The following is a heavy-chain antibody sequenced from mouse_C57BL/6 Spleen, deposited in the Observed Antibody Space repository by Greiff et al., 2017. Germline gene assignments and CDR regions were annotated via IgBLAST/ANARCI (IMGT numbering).Heavy chain of an antibody. Sequence: QVQLQQPGAELVKPGASVKLSCKASGYTFTSYWMHWVKQRPGQGLEWIGMIHPNSGSTNYNEKFKSKATLTVDKSSSTAYMQLSSLTSEDSAVYCCARSLYYYGSRTDYFDYWGQGTTLTVSS. D-gene: IGHD1-1*01. V-gene: IGHV1-64*01. J-gene: IGHJ2*01. CDR3: ARSLYYYGSRTDYFDY. CDR1: GYTFTSYW. CDR2: IHPNSGST.